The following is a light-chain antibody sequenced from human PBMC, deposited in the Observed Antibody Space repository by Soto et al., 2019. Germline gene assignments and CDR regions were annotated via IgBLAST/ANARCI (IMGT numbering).Light chain of an antibody. V-gene: IGKV3-11*01. CDR2: DAS. CDR1: QSVSSY. Sequence: EIVLTQSPATLSLSPGERATLSCRASQSVSSYLAWYQQKPGQAPRLLIYDASNRDTGIPARFSGSGSGTDFTHTISSLELEDVAVYYCQQRINWPPLTFGGGTKVEIK. CDR3: QQRINWPPLT. J-gene: IGKJ4*01.